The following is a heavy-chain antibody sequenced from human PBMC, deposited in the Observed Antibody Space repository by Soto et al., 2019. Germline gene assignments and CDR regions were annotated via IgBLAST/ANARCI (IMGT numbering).Heavy chain of an antibody. J-gene: IGHJ5*02. CDR3: AGTDTVVVPAGGNWFDP. D-gene: IGHD2-2*01. CDR2: IYYSGST. CDR1: GGSISTYY. V-gene: IGHV4-59*08. Sequence: SETLSLTCTVSGGSISTYYWNWIRQPPGKGLEWIGYIYYSGSTNYNPSLKSRVTISVDTSKNQFSLKLSSVTAADTAVYYCAGTDTVVVPAGGNWFDPWGQGTLVTVSS.